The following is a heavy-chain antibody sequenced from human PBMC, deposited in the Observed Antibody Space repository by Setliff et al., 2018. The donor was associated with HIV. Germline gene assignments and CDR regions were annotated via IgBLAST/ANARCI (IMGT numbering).Heavy chain of an antibody. V-gene: IGHV1-18*01. CDR1: GYTFTSYG. Sequence: GASVKVSCKASGYTFTSYGISWVRQAPGQGLEWMGWISAYNGNTNYAQKLQGRVTMTTDTSTSTAYMELSGLRSEDTAVYYCAIDVIGGWLRPMPDYDDSSNYFDNWGQGTLVTVSS. J-gene: IGHJ4*02. CDR2: ISAYNGNT. D-gene: IGHD3-22*01. CDR3: AIDVIGGWLRPMPDYDDSSNYFDN.